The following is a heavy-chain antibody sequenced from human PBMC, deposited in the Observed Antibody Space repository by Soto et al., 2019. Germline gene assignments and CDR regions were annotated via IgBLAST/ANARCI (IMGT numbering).Heavy chain of an antibody. Sequence: EVQLVESGGGLVQPGRSLRLSCAASGFTFDDYAMHWVRQAPGKGLAWVSGISWNSGSIVYADSVKGRFTISRDNDKNSLYLQMNSLRAEDTALYYCAKEQQHLVLGNWFDPWGQGTLVTVSS. J-gene: IGHJ5*02. V-gene: IGHV3-9*01. CDR2: ISWNSGSI. D-gene: IGHD6-13*01. CDR1: GFTFDDYA. CDR3: AKEQQHLVLGNWFDP.